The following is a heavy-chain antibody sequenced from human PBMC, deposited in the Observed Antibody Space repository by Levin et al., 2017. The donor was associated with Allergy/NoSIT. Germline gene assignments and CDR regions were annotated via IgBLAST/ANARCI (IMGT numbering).Heavy chain of an antibody. V-gene: IGHV4-39*07. CDR3: TRVDTGSAFEH. CDR2: ISYYGST. CDR1: GGSITTSPYY. J-gene: IGHJ4*02. Sequence: PSETLSLTCTVSGGSITTSPYYWGWIRQAPGKGLEWIASISYYGSTHYNSSLQSRVTISRDTSKNQFSLTLSPVTAAATAVYCCTRVDTGSAFEHWGQGTLVTVSS. D-gene: IGHD1-26*01.